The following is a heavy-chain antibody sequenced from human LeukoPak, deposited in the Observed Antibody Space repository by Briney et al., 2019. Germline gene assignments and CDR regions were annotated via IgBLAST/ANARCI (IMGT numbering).Heavy chain of an antibody. CDR1: GYTFTSYY. CDR3: ARVPNTAMVPMTYYYYGMDV. Sequence: ASVKVSCKASGYTFTSYYMHWVRQAPGQGLEWMGIINPSGGSTSYAQKFQGRVTMTRDTSTSTVYVELSSLRSEDTAVYYCARVPNTAMVPMTYYYYGMDVWGQGTTVTVSS. V-gene: IGHV1-46*01. CDR2: INPSGGST. J-gene: IGHJ6*02. D-gene: IGHD5-18*01.